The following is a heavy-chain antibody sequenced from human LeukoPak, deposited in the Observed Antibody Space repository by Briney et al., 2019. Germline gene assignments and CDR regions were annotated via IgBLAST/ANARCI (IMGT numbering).Heavy chain of an antibody. CDR3: ARDVVGIVVVVAAPDNWFDP. V-gene: IGHV7-4-1*02. D-gene: IGHD2-15*01. J-gene: IGHJ5*02. CDR2: INTNTGNA. Sequence: ASVKVSCKASGYTFTNFAMNWVRQAPGQGLEWMGCINTNTGNATYAQGFTGRFVFSLDTSVSTAYLQISSLKAEDTAVYYCARDVVGIVVVVAAPDNWFDPWGQGTLVTVSS. CDR1: GYTFTNFA.